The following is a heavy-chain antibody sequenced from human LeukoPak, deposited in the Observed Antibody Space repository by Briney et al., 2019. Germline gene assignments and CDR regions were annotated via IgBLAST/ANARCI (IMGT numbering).Heavy chain of an antibody. CDR1: GGSISSYY. J-gene: IGHJ4*02. CDR3: ARQLDRFDY. Sequence: KSSETLSLTCTVSGGSISSYYWSWIRQPPGKGLEWIGYIYYSGSTNYNPSLKSRVTISVDTSKNQFSLKLSSVTAADTAVYYCARQLDRFDYWGQGTLVTVSS. CDR2: IYYSGST. V-gene: IGHV4-59*01. D-gene: IGHD1-1*01.